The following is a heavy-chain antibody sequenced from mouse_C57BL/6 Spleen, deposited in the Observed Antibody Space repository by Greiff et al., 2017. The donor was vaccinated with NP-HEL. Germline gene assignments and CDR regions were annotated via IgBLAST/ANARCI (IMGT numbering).Heavy chain of an antibody. CDR1: GYTFTSYW. Sequence: QVQLKESGAELVKPGASVKLSCKASGYTFTSYWMQWVKQRPGQGLEWIGEIDPSDSYTNYHQKFKGKATLTVDTSSSTAYMQLSSLTSEDSAVYYCARHYGSSGYWGQGTTLTVSS. CDR3: ARHYGSSGY. J-gene: IGHJ2*01. D-gene: IGHD1-1*01. CDR2: IDPSDSYT. V-gene: IGHV1-50*01.